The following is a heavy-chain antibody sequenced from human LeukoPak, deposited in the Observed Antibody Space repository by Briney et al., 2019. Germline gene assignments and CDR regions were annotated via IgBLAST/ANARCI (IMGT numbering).Heavy chain of an antibody. CDR2: IYTTGST. CDR3: ARDAYNSVAFDI. Sequence: SETLSLTCTVSGGSLSSGSYNWSCIRQSAGRGLEWNGHIYTTGSTNYNPPLKSRVPISAATSKNQFSLKLGSVTAADTAVYYCARDAYNSVAFDIWGHGTMVTVSS. J-gene: IGHJ3*02. D-gene: IGHD5-24*01. CDR1: GGSLSSGSYN. V-gene: IGHV4-61*09.